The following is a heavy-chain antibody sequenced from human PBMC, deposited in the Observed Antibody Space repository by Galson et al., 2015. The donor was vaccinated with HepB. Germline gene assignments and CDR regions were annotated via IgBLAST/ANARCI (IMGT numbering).Heavy chain of an antibody. Sequence: QSGAEVKKPGASVKVSCRASGSTLTNDGFSWVRQAPGQGIVWMGWIIPYNGNTNYVQKLQDRVTMTTDTSTSTAYMELRSLRSDDTAVYYCARTLRGVAVAGAHDYWGQGTLVTVSS. CDR1: GSTLTNDG. J-gene: IGHJ4*02. CDR3: ARTLRGVAVAGAHDY. D-gene: IGHD6-19*01. V-gene: IGHV1-18*04. CDR2: IIPYNGNT.